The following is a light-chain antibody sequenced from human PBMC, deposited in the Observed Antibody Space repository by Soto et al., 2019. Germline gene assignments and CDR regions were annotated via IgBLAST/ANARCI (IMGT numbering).Light chain of an antibody. Sequence: ELTQPPSVSVAPGKTARISCGGNNIGSKGVHWYQQKPAQAPVLVIYSDTDLPPVIPGRFSGSNSANMATLTISRVEDGDEADYYCQVWNSGSAHVVFGGGTKLTVL. J-gene: IGLJ2*01. CDR2: SDT. V-gene: IGLV3-21*04. CDR3: QVWNSGSAHVV. CDR1: NIGSKG.